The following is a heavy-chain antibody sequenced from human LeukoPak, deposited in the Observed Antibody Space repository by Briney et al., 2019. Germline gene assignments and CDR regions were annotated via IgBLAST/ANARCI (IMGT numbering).Heavy chain of an antibody. V-gene: IGHV4-59*01. CDR3: ARDPVVPAAEDRTGNWFDP. CDR2: IYYSGST. J-gene: IGHJ5*02. Sequence: SETLSLTCTVSGGSISSYYWSWIRRPPGKGLEWIGYIYYSGSTNYNPSLKSRVTISVDTSKNQFSLKLSSVTAADTAVYYCARDPVVPAAEDRTGNWFDPWGQGTLVTVSS. D-gene: IGHD2-2*01. CDR1: GGSISSYY.